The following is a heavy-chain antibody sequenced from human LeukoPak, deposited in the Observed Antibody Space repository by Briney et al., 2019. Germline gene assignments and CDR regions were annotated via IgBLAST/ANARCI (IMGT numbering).Heavy chain of an antibody. CDR2: IKQDGSEK. CDR1: GFTFSSYW. J-gene: IGHJ4*02. Sequence: GGSLRLSCAASGFTFSSYWMSWVRQAPGKGLEWVANIKQDGSEKYYVDSVKGRFTISRDNAKNSLYLQMNGLRAEDTAVYYCASESWKFGGVIALLDYWGQGTLVTVSS. CDR3: ASESWKFGGVIALLDY. V-gene: IGHV3-7*01. D-gene: IGHD3-16*02.